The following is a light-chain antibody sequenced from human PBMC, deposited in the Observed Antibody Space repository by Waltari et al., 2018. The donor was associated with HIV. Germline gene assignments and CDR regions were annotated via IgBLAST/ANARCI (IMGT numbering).Light chain of an antibody. Sequence: EIVLTQSPGTLSLSPGERATLSCRASPSVSSSCLAWYQQKPGQAPRLLMYGASSRATGIPDRFSGSGSGTDFTLTISRLEPEDFAVYYCQQYGSSPRTFGQGTKVEIK. J-gene: IGKJ1*01. CDR1: PSVSSSC. V-gene: IGKV3-20*01. CDR3: QQYGSSPRT. CDR2: GAS.